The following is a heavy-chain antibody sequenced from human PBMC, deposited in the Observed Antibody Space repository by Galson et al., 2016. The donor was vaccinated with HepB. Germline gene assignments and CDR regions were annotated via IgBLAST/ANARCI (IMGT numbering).Heavy chain of an antibody. D-gene: IGHD6-19*01. V-gene: IGHV4-59*01. Sequence: ETLSLTCTVSGGSIRSNLWSWIRQPPGKGLEWIGNVHYTGRTRHNPSLKSRIRISIDTSKNQFSLKLKSATPSDTAVYYCARDRDGSGWFDYWGRGTLVTVSS. CDR3: ARDRDGSGWFDY. J-gene: IGHJ2*01. CDR1: GGSIRSNL. CDR2: VHYTGRT.